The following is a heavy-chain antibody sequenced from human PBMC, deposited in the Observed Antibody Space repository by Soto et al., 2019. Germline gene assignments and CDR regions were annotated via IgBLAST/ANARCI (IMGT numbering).Heavy chain of an antibody. J-gene: IGHJ5*02. CDR2: IYNSGST. V-gene: IGHV4-4*07. D-gene: IGHD2-2*01. Sequence: SGTLSLTCTVSGGSISSYYWSWIRQPAGKGLEWIGRIYNSGSTNYNPSLKSRVTMSVDTSKNQFSLKLSSVTAADTAVYYCARDRYQLPHNWFDPWGQGTLVTISS. CDR1: GGSISSYY. CDR3: ARDRYQLPHNWFDP.